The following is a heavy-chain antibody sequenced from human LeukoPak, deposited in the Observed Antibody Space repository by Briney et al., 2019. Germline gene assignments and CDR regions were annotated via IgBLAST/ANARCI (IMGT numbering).Heavy chain of an antibody. CDR3: ARGFGEWLVHPHFDY. J-gene: IGHJ4*02. CDR1: GYTFTSYY. V-gene: IGHV1-46*01. CDR2: INPSGGST. D-gene: IGHD6-19*01. Sequence: ASVKVSCKASGYTFTSYYMHWVRQAPGQGLEWMGIINPSGGSTSYAQKFQGRVTMTRDTSTSTVYMELCSLRSEGTAVYYCARGFGEWLVHPHFDYWGQGTLVTVSS.